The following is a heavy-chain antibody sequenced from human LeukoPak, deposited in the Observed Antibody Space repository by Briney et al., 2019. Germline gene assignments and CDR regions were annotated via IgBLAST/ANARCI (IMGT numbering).Heavy chain of an antibody. J-gene: IGHJ4*02. D-gene: IGHD6-19*01. CDR1: GFTFRTDA. CDR2: ISSIGGAT. CDR3: ARVSGWFYFDY. Sequence: PGGSLRLSCAAFGFTFRTDAMSWVRQAPGKGLEWLSTISSIGGATYYADSVRGRFIISRDNSKDTLHLQMSSLRAEDTAIYYCARVSGWFYFDYWGQGSLVTVSS. V-gene: IGHV3-23*01.